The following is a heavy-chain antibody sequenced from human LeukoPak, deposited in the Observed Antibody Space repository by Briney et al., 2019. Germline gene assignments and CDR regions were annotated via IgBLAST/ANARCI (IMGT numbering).Heavy chain of an antibody. Sequence: GGSLRLSCAASGFSFSSYSMNWVRQAPGKGLEWVATMTRSSTIYYADSVKGRFTISRDNSKNTLYLQMNSLRAEDTAVYFCAREANYDGNGYYSRDHYFVYWGQGTLVTVSS. D-gene: IGHD3-22*01. CDR3: AREANYDGNGYYSRDHYFVY. CDR1: GFSFSSYS. J-gene: IGHJ4*02. V-gene: IGHV3-69-1*01. CDR2: MTRSSTI.